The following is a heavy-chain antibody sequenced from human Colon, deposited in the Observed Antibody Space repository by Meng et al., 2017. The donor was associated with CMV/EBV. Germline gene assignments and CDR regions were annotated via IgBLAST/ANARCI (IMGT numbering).Heavy chain of an antibody. CDR3: ARGDSGSYYYGDY. J-gene: IGHJ4*02. CDR1: GFTFSSYS. Sequence: EVQMVESGGGLVKPGGSLSLSCAASGFTFSSYSMNWVRQAPGKGLEWVSSISSSSYIYYADSVKGRFTISRDNAKNSLYLQMNSLRAEDTAVYYCARGDSGSYYYGDYWGQGTLVTVSS. CDR2: ISSSSYI. D-gene: IGHD1-26*01. V-gene: IGHV3-21*01.